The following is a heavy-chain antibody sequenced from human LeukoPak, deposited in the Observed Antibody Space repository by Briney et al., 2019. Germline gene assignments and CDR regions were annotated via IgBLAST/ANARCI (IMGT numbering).Heavy chain of an antibody. CDR2: IKQDGSEK. V-gene: IGHV3-7*01. CDR1: GFSFSAYW. CDR3: ARVRRAFDY. Sequence: GSLTLSCAASGFSFSAYWMTWVRQAPGKGLEWVANIKQDGSEKYYVDSVKGRFTISRDNAKNSLYLQMNSLRAEDTAVYYCARVRRAFDYWGQGTLVTVSS. J-gene: IGHJ4*02.